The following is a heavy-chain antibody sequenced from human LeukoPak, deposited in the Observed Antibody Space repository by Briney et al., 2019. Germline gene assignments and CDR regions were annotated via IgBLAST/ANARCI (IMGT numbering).Heavy chain of an antibody. D-gene: IGHD3-10*01. CDR2: IIPIFGTA. Sequence: ASVKVSCKASGGTFSSYAISWVRQAPGQGLEWMGGIIPIFGTANYAQKFQGRVTITADESTSTAYMELSSLRSEDTAVYYCARASAKWELGAPMASGFDPWGQGTLVTVSS. J-gene: IGHJ5*02. CDR3: ARASAKWELGAPMASGFDP. V-gene: IGHV1-69*13. CDR1: GGTFSSYA.